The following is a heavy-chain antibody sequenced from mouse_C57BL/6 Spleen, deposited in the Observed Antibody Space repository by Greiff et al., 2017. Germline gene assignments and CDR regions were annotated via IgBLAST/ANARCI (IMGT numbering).Heavy chain of an antibody. D-gene: IGHD1-1*01. CDR2: IYPGDGDT. J-gene: IGHJ4*01. Sequence: VKVVESGAELVKPGASVKISCKASGYAFSSYWMNWVKQRPGKGLEWIGQIYPGDGDTNYNGKFKGKATLTADKSSSTAYMQLSSLTSEDSAVYFCARRYYYGSSYNAMDYWGQGTSVTVSS. CDR3: ARRYYYGSSYNAMDY. V-gene: IGHV1-80*01. CDR1: GYAFSSYW.